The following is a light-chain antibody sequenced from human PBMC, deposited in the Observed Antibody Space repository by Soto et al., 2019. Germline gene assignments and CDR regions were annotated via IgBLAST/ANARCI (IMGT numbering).Light chain of an antibody. CDR2: GAS. CDR1: QGISSW. J-gene: IGKJ4*01. CDR3: QQGNSFPLS. V-gene: IGKV1-12*01. Sequence: DIQMTQSPSSVSASVGDRVTITCRASQGISSWLAWYQQKAGKAPKLLIYGASRLRSGVPSRFSGSGSGTDVTLTISSLQSEDFAAYYCQQGNSFPLSFGGGTKVEMK.